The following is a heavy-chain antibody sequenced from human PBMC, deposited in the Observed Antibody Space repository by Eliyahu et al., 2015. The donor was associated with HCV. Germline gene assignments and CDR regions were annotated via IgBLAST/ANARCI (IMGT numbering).Heavy chain of an antibody. V-gene: IGHV3-7*03. J-gene: IGHJ4*02. D-gene: IGHD4-23*01. CDR2: IREDGGER. CDR3: ARVERPRELRGWPLDYFDH. CDR1: GFSFXSYW. Sequence: EVQLAESGGGLVQPGGSLRLSCEASGFSFXSYWMSWVRQAPGKGLEWVGNIREDGGERHYVDSVKGRFTIFRDNAKNSLYLQMNSLRPEDTAVYYCARVERPRELRGWPLDYFDHWGQGTLVTVSS.